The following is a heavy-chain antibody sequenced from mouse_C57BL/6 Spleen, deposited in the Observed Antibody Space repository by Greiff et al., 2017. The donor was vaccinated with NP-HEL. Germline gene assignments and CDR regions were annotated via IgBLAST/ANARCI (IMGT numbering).Heavy chain of an antibody. Sequence: VQLQQPGAELVRPGTSVKLSCKASGYTFTSYWMHWVKQRPGQGLEWIGVIDPSDSYTNYNQKFKGKATLTVDTSSSTAYMQLSSLTSEDSAVYYCARWGYYGKGYFDVWGTGTTVTVSS. CDR2: IDPSDSYT. D-gene: IGHD1-1*01. J-gene: IGHJ1*03. V-gene: IGHV1-59*01. CDR3: ARWGYYGKGYFDV. CDR1: GYTFTSYW.